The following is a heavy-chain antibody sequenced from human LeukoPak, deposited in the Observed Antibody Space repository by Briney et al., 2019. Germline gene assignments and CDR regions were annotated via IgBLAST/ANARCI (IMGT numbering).Heavy chain of an antibody. CDR3: ARDIVVVPAAISDHYYYGMDV. D-gene: IGHD2-2*01. CDR2: INHSGST. J-gene: IGHJ6*02. V-gene: IGHV4-34*01. CDR1: GGSFSGYY. Sequence: PSETLSLTCAVYGGSFSGYYWSWIRQPPGKGLEWIGEINHSGSTNYNPSLKSRVTISVDTSKNQFSLKLSSVTAADTAVYYCARDIVVVPAAISDHYYYGMDVWGQGTTVTVSS.